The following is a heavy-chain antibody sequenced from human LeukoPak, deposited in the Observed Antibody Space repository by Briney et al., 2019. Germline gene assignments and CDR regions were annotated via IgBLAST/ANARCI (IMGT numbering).Heavy chain of an antibody. CDR1: GFTVSGTY. Sequence: TGGSLRLSCAASGFTVSGTYMTWVRQPPGKGLEWVSLIYSGGSTYYADSVKGRFTISRDDSTNTLYLQMNRLSSEDTAVYYCAKVGREQLRPCSTTNSYIDYWGQGTLVTVSS. D-gene: IGHD2-2*01. J-gene: IGHJ4*02. CDR3: AKVGREQLRPCSTTNSYIDY. V-gene: IGHV3-66*02. CDR2: IYSGGST.